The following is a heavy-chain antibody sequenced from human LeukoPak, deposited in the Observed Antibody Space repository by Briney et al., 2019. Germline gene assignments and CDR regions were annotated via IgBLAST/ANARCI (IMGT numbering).Heavy chain of an antibody. CDR2: IYYSGSS. D-gene: IGHD6-13*01. CDR3: ARHAGADYSSWNYFDY. V-gene: IGHV4-59*08. CDR1: GGSVSSYY. Sequence: PSETLSLTCTVYGGSVSSYYWSWIRQPPGKGVEGLAYIYYSGSSNYNPSLKSRATISLDTSKNQFSLKVSSVTAADTAVYYCARHAGADYSSWNYFDYWGQGTLVTVSS. J-gene: IGHJ4*02.